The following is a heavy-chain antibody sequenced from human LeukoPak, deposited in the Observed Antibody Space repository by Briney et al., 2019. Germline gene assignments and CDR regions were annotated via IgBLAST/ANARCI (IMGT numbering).Heavy chain of an antibody. CDR2: IYPGDSDT. J-gene: IGHJ4*02. D-gene: IGHD3-22*01. CDR3: ARSLSYYYDSSGFDY. Sequence: GESLKISCKGSGYRFTSYWIGWVRQVPGKGLEWRGIIYPGDSDTRYSPSFQGQVTISADKSISTAYLQWSSLKASNTAMYYCARSLSYYYDSSGFDYWGQGTLVTVSS. CDR1: GYRFTSYW. V-gene: IGHV5-51*01.